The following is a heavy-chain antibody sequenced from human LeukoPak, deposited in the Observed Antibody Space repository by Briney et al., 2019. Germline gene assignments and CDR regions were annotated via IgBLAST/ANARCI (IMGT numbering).Heavy chain of an antibody. CDR3: ARGTPYYYI. CDR1: GGSFSGYY. D-gene: IGHD3-10*01. J-gene: IGHJ4*02. CDR2: INHSGST. Sequence: SETLSLTCAVYGGSFSGYYWSWIRQPPGKGLEWIGEINHSGSTNNNPSLKSRVTISVDTSKNQFSLKLSSVTAADTAVYYCARGTPYYYIWGQGTLVTVSS. V-gene: IGHV4-34*01.